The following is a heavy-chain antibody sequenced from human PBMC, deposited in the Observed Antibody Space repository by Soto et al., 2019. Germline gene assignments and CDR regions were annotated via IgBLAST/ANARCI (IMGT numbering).Heavy chain of an antibody. CDR3: AKHSSPAVVVIPHFDS. V-gene: IGHV4-39*01. CDR2: IYYSGGT. Sequence: QLQLQESGPGLVKPSETLSLTCTVSGDSITSSTYYWGWVRQPPGKRLEWIGSIYYSGGTYYNPSLKSRVTISLDASKNLFSLKLNSVTAADTALYYCAKHSSPAVVVIPHFDSWGQGTPVTVSS. D-gene: IGHD2-21*01. CDR1: GDSITSSTYY. J-gene: IGHJ4*02.